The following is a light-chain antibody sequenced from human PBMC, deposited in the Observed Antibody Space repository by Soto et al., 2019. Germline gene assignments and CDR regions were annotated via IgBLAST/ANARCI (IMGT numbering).Light chain of an antibody. CDR3: MQDYNYPRT. CDR1: QGIRND. J-gene: IGKJ1*01. V-gene: IGKV1-6*01. Sequence: AIQMTQSPSSLSASVGDRVTITCRASQGIRNDLGWYQQKPGNAPKVLIYAASTLQSGVPSRFSGSGSGTDFTLTITSLQPEDFATYYCMQDYNYPRTLGQGTKVEIK. CDR2: AAS.